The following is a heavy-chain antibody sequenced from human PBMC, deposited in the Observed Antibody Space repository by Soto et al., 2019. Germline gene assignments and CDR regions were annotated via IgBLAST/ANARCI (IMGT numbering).Heavy chain of an antibody. V-gene: IGHV5-51*01. CDR2: IYPGDSDT. CDR3: AILLYSSSRPYYGMDV. CDR1: GYSFTSYW. Sequence: PGESLKISCKGSGYSFTSYWIGWVRQIPWKGLEWMGIIYPGDSDTRYSPSFQGQVTISADKSISTAYLQWSSLKASDTAMYYCAILLYSSSRPYYGMDVWGQGTTVTVSS. J-gene: IGHJ6*02. D-gene: IGHD6-13*01.